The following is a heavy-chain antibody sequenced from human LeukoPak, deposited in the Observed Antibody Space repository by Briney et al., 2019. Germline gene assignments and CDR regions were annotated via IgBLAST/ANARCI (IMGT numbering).Heavy chain of an antibody. J-gene: IGHJ6*03. Sequence: PSETLSLTCTVSGGSISSSSYYWARIRQPPGKGLEWIGSIHYSGSTYYTPSLQSRVTISIDTSKNQFSLKLRFVTAADTAVYYCARVRCSGGSCPYYYYYYYMDVWGKGTTVTVSS. CDR1: GGSISSSSYY. V-gene: IGHV4-39*07. D-gene: IGHD2-15*01. CDR3: ARVRCSGGSCPYYYYYYYMDV. CDR2: IHYSGST.